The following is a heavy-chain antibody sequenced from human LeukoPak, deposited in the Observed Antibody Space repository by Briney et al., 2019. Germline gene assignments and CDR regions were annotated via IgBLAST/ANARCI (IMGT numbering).Heavy chain of an antibody. CDR3: ARADHPYDSSGYYYQLSAFDI. D-gene: IGHD3-22*01. CDR2: IYSGGST. Sequence: PGGSLRLSCAASGFTVSSNYMSWVRQAPGKGLEWVSVIYSGGSTYYAASVKGRFTISRDNSKNTLYLQMNSLRAEDTAVYYCARADHPYDSSGYYYQLSAFDIWGQGTMVTVSS. CDR1: GFTVSSNY. J-gene: IGHJ3*02. V-gene: IGHV3-53*01.